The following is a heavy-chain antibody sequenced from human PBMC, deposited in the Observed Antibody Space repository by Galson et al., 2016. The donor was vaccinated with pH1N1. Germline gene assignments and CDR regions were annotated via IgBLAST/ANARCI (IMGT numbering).Heavy chain of an antibody. CDR1: GYSFTSYW. D-gene: IGHD3-22*01. V-gene: IGHV5-51*03. CDR3: ARYAVTYYYDSSGYPDWYFDL. Sequence: QSGAEVKKPGESLKISCKGSGYSFTSYWIGWVRQMPGTGLEWMGIIYPGDSDTRYSPSFQGQVTIPADKSTSTAYLQWSSLKATDTAIYYCARYAVTYYYDSSGYPDWYFDLWGRGTLVTVSS. CDR2: IYPGDSDT. J-gene: IGHJ2*01.